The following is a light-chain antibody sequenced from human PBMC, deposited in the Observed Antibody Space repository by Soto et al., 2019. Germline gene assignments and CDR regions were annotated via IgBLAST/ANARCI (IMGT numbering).Light chain of an antibody. CDR1: SSDVGGYKY. J-gene: IGLJ1*01. CDR2: EVS. V-gene: IGLV2-14*01. Sequence: QSVLTQSASVSGSPGQSITVSCTGTSSDVGGYKYVPWYQQHPGKAPKLMIYEVSNRPSGVSNRFSGSKSGNTASLTISGLQAEDEADYYCSSFTSSSTYVFGTGTKVTVL. CDR3: SSFTSSSTYV.